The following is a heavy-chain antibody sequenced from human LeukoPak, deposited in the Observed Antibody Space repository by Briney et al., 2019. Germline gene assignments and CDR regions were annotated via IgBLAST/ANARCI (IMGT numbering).Heavy chain of an antibody. D-gene: IGHD2-2*01. V-gene: IGHV5-51*01. CDR2: IYPGESDT. Sequence: GESLKISCKGSGYSFTSYWIGCVRQMPGKGLEWMGIIYPGESDTRYSPSFQGQVTISADKSISTAYLQWSSLKASDTAMYYCASALVVPAAVDVHYWGQGTLVTVSS. J-gene: IGHJ4*02. CDR3: ASALVVPAAVDVHY. CDR1: GYSFTSYW.